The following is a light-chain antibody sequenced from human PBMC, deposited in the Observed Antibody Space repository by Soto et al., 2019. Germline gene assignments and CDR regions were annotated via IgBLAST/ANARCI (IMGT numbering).Light chain of an antibody. V-gene: IGKV3-20*01. Sequence: IFLTQSPGSLSLSSGERATLSCRASQTVRSSYLAWYEQRPGQPPKLLIYGAFNRAIGTPDRFSGSESGRDYNLTISRLDPEDSAVYYCQQYGDSITFGRGTKVEI. CDR1: QTVRSSY. CDR2: GAF. J-gene: IGKJ4*01. CDR3: QQYGDSIT.